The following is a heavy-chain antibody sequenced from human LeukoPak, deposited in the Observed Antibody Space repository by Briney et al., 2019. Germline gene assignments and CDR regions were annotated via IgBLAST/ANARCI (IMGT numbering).Heavy chain of an antibody. CDR2: FDPEDGET. Sequence: ASVTVSCKVSGYTLTELSMHWVRQAPGKGLEWMGGFDPEDGETIYAQKFQGRVTMTEDTSTDTAYMELSSLRSEDTAVYYCATQGIAAAGTLDYWGQGTLVTVSS. D-gene: IGHD6-13*01. V-gene: IGHV1-24*01. CDR3: ATQGIAAAGTLDY. CDR1: GYTLTELS. J-gene: IGHJ4*02.